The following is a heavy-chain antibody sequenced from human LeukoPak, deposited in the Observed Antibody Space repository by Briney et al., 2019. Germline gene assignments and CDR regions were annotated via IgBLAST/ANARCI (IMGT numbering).Heavy chain of an antibody. Sequence: SVKASCKASGGTFSSYAISWVRQAPGQGLEWMGRIIPIFGIANYAQKFQGRVTITADKSTSTAYMELSSLRSEGTAVYYCARDSDTVTREYYFDYWGQGTLVTVSS. V-gene: IGHV1-69*04. D-gene: IGHD4-11*01. CDR3: ARDSDTVTREYYFDY. J-gene: IGHJ4*02. CDR1: GGTFSSYA. CDR2: IIPIFGIA.